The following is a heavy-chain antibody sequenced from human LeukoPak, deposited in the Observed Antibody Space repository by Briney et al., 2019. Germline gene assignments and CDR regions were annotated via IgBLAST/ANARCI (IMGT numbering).Heavy chain of an antibody. CDR3: AREKVTYSFFDY. CDR1: GFTFSSYE. Sequence: GGSLRLSCAASGFTFSSYEMNWVRQAPGKGLECVSYISSSGSTIYYADSVKGRFTISRDNAKNSLYLQMNSLRAEDTAVYYCAREKVTYSFFDYWGQGTLVTVSS. V-gene: IGHV3-48*03. D-gene: IGHD4-11*01. CDR2: ISSSGSTI. J-gene: IGHJ4*02.